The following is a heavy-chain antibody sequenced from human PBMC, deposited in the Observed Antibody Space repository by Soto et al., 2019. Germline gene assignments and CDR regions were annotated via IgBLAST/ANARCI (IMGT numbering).Heavy chain of an antibody. V-gene: IGHV4-61*01. Sequence: SETLSLTCTVSGGSVSSGSYYWSWIRQPPGKGLEWIGYIYYSGSTNYNPSLKSRVTISVDTSKNQFSLKLSSVTAADTAVYYCARDLAGYSSGWYGNKWFDPWGQGTLVIVSS. CDR3: ARDLAGYSSGWYGNKWFDP. D-gene: IGHD6-19*01. J-gene: IGHJ5*02. CDR2: IYYSGST. CDR1: GGSVSSGSYY.